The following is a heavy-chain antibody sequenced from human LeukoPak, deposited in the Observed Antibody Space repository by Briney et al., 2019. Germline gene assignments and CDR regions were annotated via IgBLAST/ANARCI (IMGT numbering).Heavy chain of an antibody. D-gene: IGHD6-19*01. CDR1: GGSFSGYY. J-gene: IGHJ4*02. CDR3: AREGIAVAAGDY. CDR2: INHSGST. V-gene: IGHV4-34*01. Sequence: PSETLSLTCAVYGGSFSGYYWSWIRQPPGKGLEWIGEINHSGSTNYNPSLKSRVTISVDTSKNQFSLKLSSVTAADTAVYYCAREGIAVAAGDYWGQGTLVTVSS.